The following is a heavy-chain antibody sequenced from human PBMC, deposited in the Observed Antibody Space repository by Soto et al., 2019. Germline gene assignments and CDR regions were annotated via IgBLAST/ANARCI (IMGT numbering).Heavy chain of an antibody. D-gene: IGHD3-22*01. Sequence: AAVKVSCKASGYTFTGYYMNWVRQAPGQGLEWVGWINPKSGNTKYAQKFQGRVTMTRDTSMTTAYMELTRLRSDDTAVFYCARDSSGFAENWLDPWGQGTLVTVSS. CDR1: GYTFTGYY. J-gene: IGHJ5*02. CDR3: ARDSSGFAENWLDP. CDR2: INPKSGNT. V-gene: IGHV1-2*02.